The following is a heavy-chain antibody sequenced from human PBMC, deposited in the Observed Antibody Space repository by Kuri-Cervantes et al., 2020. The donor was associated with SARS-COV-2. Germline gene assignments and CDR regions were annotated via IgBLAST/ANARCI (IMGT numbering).Heavy chain of an antibody. Sequence: KVSCKGSGYSFSSSWIGWVRQMPGKGLEWMGIIFPRDSDTRYSPSFQGQVTISVDKSITTAYLQWSSLEDSDTAIYYCARRGGPNTWKPFDIWGQGTMVTVSS. V-gene: IGHV5-51*01. CDR2: IFPRDSDT. D-gene: IGHD1-1*01. CDR1: GYSFSSSW. CDR3: ARRGGPNTWKPFDI. J-gene: IGHJ3*02.